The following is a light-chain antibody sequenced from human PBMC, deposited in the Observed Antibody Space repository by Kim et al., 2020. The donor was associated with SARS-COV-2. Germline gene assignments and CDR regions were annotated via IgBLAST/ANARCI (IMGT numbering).Light chain of an antibody. CDR1: SYNIGSNY. CDR2: RNN. V-gene: IGLV1-47*01. CDR3: AAWDYSLSGQV. J-gene: IGLJ1*01. Sequence: QSVLTQPPSASGTPGQRVTISCSGSSYNIGSNYVYWYQQLPGTAPKLLIYRNNQRPSGVPDRFSGSKSGTSASLAISGLLSEDEADYYCAAWDYSLSGQVFGTGTKVTVL.